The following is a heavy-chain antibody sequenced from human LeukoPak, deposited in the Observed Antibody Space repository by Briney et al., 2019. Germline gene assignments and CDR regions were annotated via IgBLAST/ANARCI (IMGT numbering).Heavy chain of an antibody. CDR1: GYTFTGYY. J-gene: IGHJ4*02. V-gene: IGHV1-2*04. Sequence: GASVKVSCKASGYTFTGYYMHWVRQAPGQGLEWMGWINPNSGGTNYAQKFQGWVTMTRDTSISTAYMELSRLRSDDTAVYYCAREPLRNDYGGNSGGIVDYWGQGTLVTVSS. CDR3: AREPLRNDYGGNSGGIVDY. D-gene: IGHD4-23*01. CDR2: INPNSGGT.